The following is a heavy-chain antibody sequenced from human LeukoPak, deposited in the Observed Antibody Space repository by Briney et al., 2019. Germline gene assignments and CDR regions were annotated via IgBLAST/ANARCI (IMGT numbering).Heavy chain of an antibody. V-gene: IGHV1-18*01. Sequence: ASVTVSFTASAYSFTTYGISWVRQAPGQGLEWMGWISAYNGNTNYAQKLQGRVTMTTDTSTSTAYMELRSLRSDDTAVYYCARDMIAVRPNWFDPWGQGTLVTVSS. CDR2: ISAYNGNT. CDR1: AYSFTTYG. CDR3: ARDMIAVRPNWFDP. D-gene: IGHD6-6*01. J-gene: IGHJ5*02.